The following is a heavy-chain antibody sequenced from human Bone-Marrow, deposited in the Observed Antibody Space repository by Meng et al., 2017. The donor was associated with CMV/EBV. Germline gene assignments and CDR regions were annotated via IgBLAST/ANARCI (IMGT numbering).Heavy chain of an antibody. J-gene: IGHJ4*02. CDR1: GGSISSYY. V-gene: IGHV2-70*16. CDR3: ARSSGGSTYFDY. CDR2: IDWDDDK. D-gene: IGHD6-13*01. Sequence: TLSLTCTVSGGSISSYYWSWIRQPPGKALEWLARIDWDDDKFYSTSLKSRLSISKDTSKNQVVLTMTNMDPVDTATYHCARSSGGSTYFDYWGQGILVTVSS.